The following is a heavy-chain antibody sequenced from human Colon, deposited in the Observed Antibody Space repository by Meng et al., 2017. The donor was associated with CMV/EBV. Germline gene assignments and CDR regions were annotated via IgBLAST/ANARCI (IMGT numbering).Heavy chain of an antibody. V-gene: IGHV1-69*12. D-gene: IGHD5-24*01. J-gene: IGHJ4*02. CDR3: ARARDRDGLYNFDS. CDR2: IVPIFVTP. Sequence: QGQLVQSGCEVEKPVSSVKVSCRTSGGRFSNYAVSWVRQAHGQGLEWMGGIVPIFVTPNYAQKFQGRVTVTADESTSTAYMELSSLTSEDTAIYYCARARDRDGLYNFDSWGQGTLVTVSS. CDR1: GGRFSNYA.